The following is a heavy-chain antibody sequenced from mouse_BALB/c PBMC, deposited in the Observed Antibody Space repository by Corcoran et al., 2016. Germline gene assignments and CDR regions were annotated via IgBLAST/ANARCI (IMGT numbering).Heavy chain of an antibody. CDR3: ARESYGSSYKGAFAY. CDR1: GYTFTSYV. Sequence: EVQLQQSGPELVKPGASVKMSCKASGYTFTSYVMHWVKQKPGQGLGWIGYINPYNDGTKYNEKFKGKATLTSDKSSSTAYMELSSLTSEDSAVYYWARESYGSSYKGAFAYWGQGTLVTVSA. V-gene: IGHV1S136*01. D-gene: IGHD1-1*01. CDR2: INPYNDGT. J-gene: IGHJ3*01.